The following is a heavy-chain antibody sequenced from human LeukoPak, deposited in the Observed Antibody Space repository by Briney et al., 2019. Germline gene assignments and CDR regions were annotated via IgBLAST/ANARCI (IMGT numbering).Heavy chain of an antibody. CDR2: IYYSGST. J-gene: IGHJ4*02. CDR3: ARAPNYYGSGYPHY. CDR1: GGSISSSSYY. V-gene: IGHV4-39*07. D-gene: IGHD3-10*01. Sequence: SETLSLTCTVSGGSISSSSYYWGWIRQPPGKGLEWIGSIYYSGSTYYNPSLKSRVTISVDTSKNQFSLKLSSVTAADTAVYYCARAPNYYGSGYPHYWGQGTLVTVSS.